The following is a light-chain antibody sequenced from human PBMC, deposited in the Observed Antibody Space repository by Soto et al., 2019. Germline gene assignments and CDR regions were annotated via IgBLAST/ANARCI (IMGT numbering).Light chain of an antibody. Sequence: EMVMTQSPATLSVSPGERATLSCRASQSVSSNLAWYQQKPGQAPRLLIYGASTRATGVPARFSGSGSGTEFTVTISSLQSEDFAVYYCQQYSGWPYTFGQGTKLEIK. CDR2: GAS. J-gene: IGKJ2*01. CDR1: QSVSSN. V-gene: IGKV3-15*01. CDR3: QQYSGWPYT.